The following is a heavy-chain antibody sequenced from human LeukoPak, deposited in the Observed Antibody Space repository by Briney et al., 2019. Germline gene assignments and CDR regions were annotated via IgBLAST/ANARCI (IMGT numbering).Heavy chain of an antibody. CDR1: GYTFTTYW. Sequence: GESLKISCKGSGYTFTTYWIGWVRQMPGKGLEWMGIIYPGDSDTRYSPSFQGQVTISADKSISTAYLQWSSLKASDTATYYCARGRDGYSRLFDYWGQGTLVTVSS. CDR3: ARGRDGYSRLFDY. V-gene: IGHV5-51*01. J-gene: IGHJ4*02. CDR2: IYPGDSDT. D-gene: IGHD5-24*01.